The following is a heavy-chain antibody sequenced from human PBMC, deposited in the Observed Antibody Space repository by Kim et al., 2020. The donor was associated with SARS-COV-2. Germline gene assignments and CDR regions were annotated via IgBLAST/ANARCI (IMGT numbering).Heavy chain of an antibody. CDR3: ARGRENTIFGVVIPTLLDGMDV. CDR2: IYYSGST. D-gene: IGHD3-3*01. J-gene: IGHJ6*02. CDR1: GGSISSYY. Sequence: SETLSLTCTVSGGSISSYYWSWIRQPPGKGLEWIGYIYYSGSTNYNPSLKSRVTISVDTSKNQFSLKLSSVTAADTAVYYCARGRENTIFGVVIPTLLDGMDVWGQGTTVTVSS. V-gene: IGHV4-59*13.